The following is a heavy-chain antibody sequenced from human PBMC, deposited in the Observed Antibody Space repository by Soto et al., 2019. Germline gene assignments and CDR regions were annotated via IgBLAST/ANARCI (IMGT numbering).Heavy chain of an antibody. J-gene: IGHJ6*02. V-gene: IGHV4-39*01. D-gene: IGHD3-22*01. CDR3: ADSGYSYGMDV. Sequence: SETLSLTCTVSGGSISSSSYYWGWIRQPPGKGLEWIGSIYYSGSTYYNPSLKSRVTISVDTSKNQFSLKLSSVTTADTAVYYCADSGYSYGMDVWGQGTTVTVSS. CDR1: GGSISSSSYY. CDR2: IYYSGST.